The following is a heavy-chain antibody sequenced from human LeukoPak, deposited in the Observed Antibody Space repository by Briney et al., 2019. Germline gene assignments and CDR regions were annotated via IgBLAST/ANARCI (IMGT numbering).Heavy chain of an antibody. V-gene: IGHV3-23*01. CDR2: ISGSGAAT. J-gene: IGHJ4*02. D-gene: IGHD5-18*01. CDR1: GFTFSSHW. Sequence: TGGSLRLSCAASGFTFSSHWMSWVRQAPGKGLEWVSVISGSGAATYYTDSVKGRFTISRDNFKNTLYLQMNSLRVEDTAVYYCASRLTGKSYGYVYWGQGTLVTVSS. CDR3: ASRLTGKSYGYVY.